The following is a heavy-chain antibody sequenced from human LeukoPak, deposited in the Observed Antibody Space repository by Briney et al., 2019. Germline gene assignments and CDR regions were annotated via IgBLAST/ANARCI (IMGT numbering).Heavy chain of an antibody. CDR2: INHSGST. J-gene: IGHJ6*02. Sequence: PSETLSLTCAVYGGSFSGYYWSWIRQPPGKGLEWIGEINHSGSTNYNPSLKSRVTISVDTSKNQFSLKLSSVTAADTAVYYCARGRTVTRTTYYYYYYGMDVWGQGTTVTVSS. D-gene: IGHD2-2*01. V-gene: IGHV4-34*01. CDR1: GGSFSGYY. CDR3: ARGRTVTRTTYYYYYYGMDV.